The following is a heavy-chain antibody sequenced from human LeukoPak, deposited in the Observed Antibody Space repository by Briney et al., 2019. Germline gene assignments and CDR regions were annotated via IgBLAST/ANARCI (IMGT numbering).Heavy chain of an antibody. CDR2: IYYSGST. J-gene: IGHJ4*02. D-gene: IGHD3-22*01. CDR3: ARVRGITMIVVVDYFDY. V-gene: IGHV4-39*07. Sequence: SETLSLTCTVSGGSISSSSYYWGWIRQPPGKGLEWIGSIYYSGSTYYNPSLKSRVTISVDTSKNQFSLKLSSVTAADTAVYYCARVRGITMIVVVDYFDYWGQGTLVTVSS. CDR1: GGSISSSSYY.